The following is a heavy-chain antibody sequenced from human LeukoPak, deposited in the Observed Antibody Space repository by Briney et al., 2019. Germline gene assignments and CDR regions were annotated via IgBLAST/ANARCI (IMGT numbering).Heavy chain of an antibody. CDR3: ARAYGDYPPFWYFDL. J-gene: IGHJ2*01. CDR2: IYYSGST. V-gene: IGHV4-39*07. D-gene: IGHD4-17*01. Sequence: PSEALSLTCTVSGGSISSSSYYWGWIRQPPGKGLEWIGSIYYSGSTYYNPSLKSRVTISVDTSKNQFSLKLSSVTAADTAVYYCARAYGDYPPFWYFDLWGRGTLVTVSS. CDR1: GGSISSSSYY.